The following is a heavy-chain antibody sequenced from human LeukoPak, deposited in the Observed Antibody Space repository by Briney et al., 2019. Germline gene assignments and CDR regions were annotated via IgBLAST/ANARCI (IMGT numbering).Heavy chain of an antibody. Sequence: SVKVSCKASGGTFSSYAISWVRQAPGQGLEWMGGIIPIFGTANYAQKFQGRVTITADESTSTAYMELSSLRSEDTAVYYCARDRGGYDAYYYYMDVWGKGTTVTISS. V-gene: IGHV1-69*13. CDR2: IIPIFGTA. CDR1: GGTFSSYA. D-gene: IGHD5-12*01. J-gene: IGHJ6*03. CDR3: ARDRGGYDAYYYYMDV.